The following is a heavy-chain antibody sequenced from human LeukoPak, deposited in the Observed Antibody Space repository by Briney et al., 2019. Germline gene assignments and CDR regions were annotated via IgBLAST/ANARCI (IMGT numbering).Heavy chain of an antibody. Sequence: SETLSLTCTASGGSISSYYWSWIRQPPGKGLEWIGYIYYSGSTNYNPSLKSRVTISVDTSKNQFSLKLSSVTAADTAVYYCARLAGKGWLGYAFDIWGQGTMVTVSS. CDR2: IYYSGST. J-gene: IGHJ3*02. D-gene: IGHD5-24*01. CDR1: GGSISSYY. CDR3: ARLAGKGWLGYAFDI. V-gene: IGHV4-59*01.